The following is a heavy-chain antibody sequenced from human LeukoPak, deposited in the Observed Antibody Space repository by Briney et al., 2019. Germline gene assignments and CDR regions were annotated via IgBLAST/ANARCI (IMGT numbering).Heavy chain of an antibody. CDR3: AKYYYGLGSYGSYFDY. V-gene: IGHV3-23*01. J-gene: IGHJ4*02. CDR2: ISGSGDST. D-gene: IGHD3-10*01. CDR1: GFPFSSYA. Sequence: QPGGSLRLSCAASGFPFSSYAMSWVRQAPGKGLEWVSSISGSGDSTFYADSVKGRFTISGDNSKNTLFVQMNSLRDEDTAVYYCAKYYYGLGSYGSYFDYWGQGTLVTVSS.